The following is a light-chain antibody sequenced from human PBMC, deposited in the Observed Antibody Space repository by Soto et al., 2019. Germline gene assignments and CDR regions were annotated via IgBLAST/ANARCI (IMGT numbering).Light chain of an antibody. CDR2: WAS. CDR1: QNVLYSSNNKNY. CDR3: QQYYSSWT. V-gene: IGKV4-1*01. Sequence: DIVMTQSPDSLAVSLGERATINCKSSQNVLYSSNNKNYLAWYQQKPGQPPKLLIYWASTRESGVPDRFSGSGSGTDFILTISSLQAEDVAVYYCQQYYSSWTFGQGTKVEIK. J-gene: IGKJ1*01.